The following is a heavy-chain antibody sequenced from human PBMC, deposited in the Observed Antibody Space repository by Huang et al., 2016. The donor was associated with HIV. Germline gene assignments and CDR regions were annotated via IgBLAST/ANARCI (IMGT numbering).Heavy chain of an antibody. CDR2: INYRGIT. J-gene: IGHJ5*02. D-gene: IGHD3-16*01. CDR1: RGSLSGYY. V-gene: IGHV4-34*01. CDR3: AREVMTSFGGPFDP. Sequence: QVQLYQWGAGLLRPSETLSLTCAVYRGSLSGYYWSWIRQSPEKGLEWIGEINYRGITNYNPSLKSRVPISVETATKQLALKLNSVTAAETAVYYCAREVMTSFGGPFDPWGQGTLVAVSS.